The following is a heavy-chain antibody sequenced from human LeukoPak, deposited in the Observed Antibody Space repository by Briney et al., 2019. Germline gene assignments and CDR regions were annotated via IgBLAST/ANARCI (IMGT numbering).Heavy chain of an antibody. J-gene: IGHJ4*02. CDR1: GYTFTSYG. D-gene: IGHD3-3*01. V-gene: IGHV1-18*01. Sequence: ASVKVSCKASGYTFTSYGISWVRQAPRQGLEWMGWISTYNGNTNYPQTLQGRVTMTNDTSTSTAYMELRSLRSDDTVVYNCAREMGDDFWSGYYYFDYWCQGTLVTVSS. CDR2: ISTYNGNT. CDR3: AREMGDDFWSGYYYFDY.